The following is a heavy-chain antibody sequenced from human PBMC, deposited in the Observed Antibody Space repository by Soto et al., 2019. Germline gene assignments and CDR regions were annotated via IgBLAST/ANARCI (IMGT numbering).Heavy chain of an antibody. CDR2: IYHSGST. J-gene: IGHJ4*02. D-gene: IGHD3-10*01. CDR1: GGSISSGGYS. V-gene: IGHV4-30-2*01. CDR3: ARLRGVGRTLYYGPYYFDY. Sequence: PSETLSLTCAVSGGSISSGGYSWSWIRQPPGKGLEWTGYIYHSGSTYYNPSLKSRVTISVDRSKNQFSLKLSSVTAADTAVYYCARLRGVGRTLYYGPYYFDYWGQGTLVTVSS.